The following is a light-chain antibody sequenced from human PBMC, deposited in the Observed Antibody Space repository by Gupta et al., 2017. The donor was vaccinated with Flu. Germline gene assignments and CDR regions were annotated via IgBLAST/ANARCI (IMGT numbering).Light chain of an antibody. CDR1: SSDVGGYNC. Sequence: SITISCTGTSSDVGGYNCVSWYQQHPGKAPKLMIYDVSKRPSGVSNRFSGSKSGNTASLTISGLQAEDEADYYCCSYASSSSGVFGGGTKLTVL. CDR2: DVS. CDR3: CSYASSSSGV. V-gene: IGLV2-14*04. J-gene: IGLJ3*02.